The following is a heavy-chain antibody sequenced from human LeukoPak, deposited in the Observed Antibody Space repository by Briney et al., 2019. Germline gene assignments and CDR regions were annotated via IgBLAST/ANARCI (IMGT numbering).Heavy chain of an antibody. J-gene: IGHJ4*02. Sequence: GGSLRLSCATSGFTFDDYAMHWVRQAPGRGLEWVSLISGDGGSTYYADSVKGRFTISRDNSKNSLYLQMNSLRTEDTALYYCAKDMEGPNWNYMIPDYWGQGTLVTVSS. V-gene: IGHV3-43*02. CDR2: ISGDGGST. CDR3: AKDMEGPNWNYMIPDY. CDR1: GFTFDDYA. D-gene: IGHD1-7*01.